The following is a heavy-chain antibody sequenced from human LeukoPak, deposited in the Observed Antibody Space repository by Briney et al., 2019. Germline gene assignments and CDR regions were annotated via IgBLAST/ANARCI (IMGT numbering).Heavy chain of an antibody. CDR1: GFTFSTYA. J-gene: IGHJ3*02. CDR2: ISYDGRNK. V-gene: IGHV3-30*04. Sequence: GGSLRLSCAVSGFTFSTYAMHWVRQAPGKGLEWVAFISYDGRNKYYADSVKGRFTISRDNSKNTLFLQMNSLRAEDTAVYYCAKGYYEIHDAFDIWGQGTMVTVSS. CDR3: AKGYYEIHDAFDI. D-gene: IGHD3-9*01.